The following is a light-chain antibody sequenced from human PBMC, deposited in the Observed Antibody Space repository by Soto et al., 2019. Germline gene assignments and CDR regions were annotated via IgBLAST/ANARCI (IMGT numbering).Light chain of an antibody. J-gene: IGKJ2*01. V-gene: IGKV3-15*01. CDR3: QQYSHWPPYT. CDR2: GAS. CDR1: QSLNYN. Sequence: EIVMTQSPATLSVSPGEGATLSCRAGQSLNYNLAWYQQKPGQPPRLLIYGASARATGVPARFTGSGSETELTLTISSVQSEDCAVYYCQQYSHWPPYTFGQGTKLEIK.